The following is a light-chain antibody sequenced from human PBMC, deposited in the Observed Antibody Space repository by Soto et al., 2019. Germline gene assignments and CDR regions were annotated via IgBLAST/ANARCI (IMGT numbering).Light chain of an antibody. CDR3: SSYISVSSPVV. CDR1: SSDDGYYNY. V-gene: IGLV2-14*01. CDR2: EVS. Sequence: QSALTQPASLSGSPGQSITISCTGTSSDDGYYNYVSGYQQHPGKAPQVIIYEVSNRPSGGSYRFSGSKSGNTDSLTISGLQAEDEAEYYCSSYISVSSPVVFGGGTKLTVL. J-gene: IGLJ2*01.